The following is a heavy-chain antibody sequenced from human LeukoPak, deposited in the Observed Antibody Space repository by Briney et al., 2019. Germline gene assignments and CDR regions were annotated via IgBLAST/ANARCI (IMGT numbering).Heavy chain of an antibody. CDR1: GFTFSSYS. CDR3: ARSQWELPGDFDY. Sequence: GGSLRLSCAASGFTFSSYSMNWVRQAPGKGLEWVSSISSSSYIYYADSVKGRFTISRDNAKNSLYLQMNGLRAEDTAVYYCARSQWELPGDFDYWGQGTLVTVSS. J-gene: IGHJ4*02. CDR2: ISSSSYI. V-gene: IGHV3-21*01. D-gene: IGHD1-26*01.